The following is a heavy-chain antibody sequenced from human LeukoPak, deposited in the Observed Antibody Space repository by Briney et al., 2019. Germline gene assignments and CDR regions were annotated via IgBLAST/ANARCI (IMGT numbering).Heavy chain of an antibody. Sequence: KPGESLKISCKGSGYSFTSYWIGWVRQMPGKGLDWMGIIYPGDSDTRYSPSFQGQVTISADKSISTAYLQWSSLKASDTAMYYCARRGSAGYYDSSGYPDYWGQGTLVTVSS. V-gene: IGHV5-51*01. CDR1: GYSFTSYW. CDR2: IYPGDSDT. D-gene: IGHD3-22*01. CDR3: ARRGSAGYYDSSGYPDY. J-gene: IGHJ4*02.